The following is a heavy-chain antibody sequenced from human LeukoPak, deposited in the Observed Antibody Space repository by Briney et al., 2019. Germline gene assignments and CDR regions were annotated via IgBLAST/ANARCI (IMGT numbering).Heavy chain of an antibody. J-gene: IGHJ4*02. CDR1: GFTFSSYG. D-gene: IGHD4/OR15-4a*01. Sequence: PGGSLRLCCAASGFTFSSYGMVWVRQAAGKGLEYVSGISSNGGITYYGNSVKGRFTISRDNSKDTLHLQMGSLRSEDMAVYYCARAIWWASDYWGQGTLVTVAS. V-gene: IGHV3-64*01. CDR3: ARAIWWASDY. CDR2: ISSNGGIT.